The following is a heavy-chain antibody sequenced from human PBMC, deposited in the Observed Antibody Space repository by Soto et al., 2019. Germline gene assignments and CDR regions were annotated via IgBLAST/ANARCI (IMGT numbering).Heavy chain of an antibody. D-gene: IGHD2-2*01. Sequence: QVQLVESGGGVVQPGRSLRLSCVASGFTFSSHGMHWVRQAPGKGLEWVAIIWYDGSNKYYVDSVKGRFTISRDNSKNTLYLQMNSLRVDDTAVYYCARDNGGAAAAMVFYNGTDVWGQGTTVTVSS. V-gene: IGHV3-33*01. CDR1: GFTFSSHG. CDR3: ARDNGGAAAAMVFYNGTDV. CDR2: IWYDGSNK. J-gene: IGHJ6*02.